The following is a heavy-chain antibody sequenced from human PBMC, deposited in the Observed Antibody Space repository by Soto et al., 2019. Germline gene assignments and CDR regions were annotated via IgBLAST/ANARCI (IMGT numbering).Heavy chain of an antibody. CDR3: ATRITVFGLLIPPFDP. CDR2: INHTGGT. V-gene: IGHV4-34*01. CDR1: GGSVNGYY. Sequence: SETLSLTCAVYGGSVNGYYWNWIRRPPGKGLEWIGEINHTGGTHYNPSLKSRVTMSVDTSKNQFSLRLSSVTAADTAIYYCATRITVFGLLIPPFDPWGQGTQVTVSS. D-gene: IGHD3-3*01. J-gene: IGHJ5*02.